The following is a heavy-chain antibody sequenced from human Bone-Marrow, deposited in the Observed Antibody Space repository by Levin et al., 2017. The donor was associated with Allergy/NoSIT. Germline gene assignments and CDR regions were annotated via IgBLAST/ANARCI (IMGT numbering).Heavy chain of an antibody. V-gene: IGHV3-15*01. CDR1: GFSFIDAY. CDR3: TTMGVFTGKYFDY. Sequence: GESLKISCAASGFSFIDAYMNWVRQAPGRGLEWVGRIRSKADYGTTDYAAPVKGRFTISRDDSKNTLYLQLSSLRTEDTAVYYCTTMGVFTGKYFDYWGQGTLVTVSS. J-gene: IGHJ4*02. CDR2: IRSKADYGTT. D-gene: IGHD3-10*01.